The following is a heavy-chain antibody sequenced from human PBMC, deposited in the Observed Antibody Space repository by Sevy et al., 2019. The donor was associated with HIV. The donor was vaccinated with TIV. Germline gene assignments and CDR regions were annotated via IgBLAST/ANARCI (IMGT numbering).Heavy chain of an antibody. J-gene: IGHJ4*02. CDR2: IWCDGSNK. Sequence: GGSLRLSCAASGFTFSSYGMHWVRQAPGKGLEWVAVIWCDGSNKYYADSVKGRFTISRDNSKNTLYLQMNSLRAEDTAVYYCARGGTTVTYYFDYWGQGTLVTVSS. CDR1: GFTFSSYG. D-gene: IGHD4-17*01. CDR3: ARGGTTVTYYFDY. V-gene: IGHV3-33*01.